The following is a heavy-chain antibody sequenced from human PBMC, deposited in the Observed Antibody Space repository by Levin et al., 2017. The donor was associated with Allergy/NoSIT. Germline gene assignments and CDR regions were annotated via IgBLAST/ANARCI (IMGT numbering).Heavy chain of an antibody. CDR2: ISYDGKDE. J-gene: IGHJ4*02. CDR3: ARGGGSGSTNGVCYLFDY. D-gene: IGHD2-8*01. Sequence: PGGSLRLSCEAAGFSFSSCGMHWVRQVAGKGLEWVAFISYDGKDENYADSVKGRFTISRDNSKKTLYLQMISLRPEDTAVYYCARGGGSGSTNGVCYLFDYWGQGTLVTVSS. CDR1: GFSFSSCG. V-gene: IGHV3-30*03.